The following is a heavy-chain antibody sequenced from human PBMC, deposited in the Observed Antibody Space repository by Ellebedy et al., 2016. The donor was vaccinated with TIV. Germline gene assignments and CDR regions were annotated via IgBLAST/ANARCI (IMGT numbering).Heavy chain of an antibody. CDR3: ARQVGAPALDF. J-gene: IGHJ4*02. Sequence: AASVKVSCKASGYTFTNYGINRVRHAPGQGLQWMGWISGYNGNTKYAQKPQGRVTMTTDTSTSTAYMELRSLRSDDAAVYYCARQVGAPALDFWGQGTLVTVSS. CDR1: GYTFTNYG. D-gene: IGHD1-26*01. V-gene: IGHV1-18*04. CDR2: ISGYNGNT.